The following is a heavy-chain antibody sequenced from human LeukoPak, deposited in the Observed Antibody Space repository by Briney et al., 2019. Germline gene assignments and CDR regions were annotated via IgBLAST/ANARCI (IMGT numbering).Heavy chain of an antibody. CDR3: ARDLKYYYDSSGYI. CDR2: ISSSGSTI. V-gene: IGHV3-11*04. CDR1: GFTFSDYY. Sequence: GGSLRLSCAASGFTFSDYYMSWIRQAPGKGLEWVSYISSSGSTIYYADSVKGRFTISRDNAKNSLYLQMNSLRAEDTAVYYCARDLKYYYDSSGYIWGQGTLVTVSS. J-gene: IGHJ4*02. D-gene: IGHD3-22*01.